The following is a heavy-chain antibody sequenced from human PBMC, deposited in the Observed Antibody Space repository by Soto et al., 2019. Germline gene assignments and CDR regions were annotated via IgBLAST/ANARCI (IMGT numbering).Heavy chain of an antibody. J-gene: IGHJ4*02. CDR2: ISGSGGST. V-gene: IGHV3-23*01. CDR1: GLTFSSYS. CDR3: AKLPVKWLVLVGDY. Sequence: PGGSLRLPCGASGLTFSSYSMRLVRHAPGKGLEWVSAISGSGGSTYYADSVKGRFTISRDNSKNTLYLQMNSLRAEDTAVYYCAKLPVKWLVLVGDYWGQRTLVTFSS. D-gene: IGHD6-19*01.